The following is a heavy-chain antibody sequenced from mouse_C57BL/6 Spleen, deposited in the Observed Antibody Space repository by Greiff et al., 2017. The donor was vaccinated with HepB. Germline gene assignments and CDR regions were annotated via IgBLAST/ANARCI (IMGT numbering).Heavy chain of an antibody. CDR3: ANYYGYDGDFDY. D-gene: IGHD2-2*01. V-gene: IGHV1-59*01. J-gene: IGHJ2*01. CDR2: IDPSDSYT. Sequence: VQLQQPGAELVRPGTSVKLSCKASGYTFTSYWMHWVKQRPGQGLEWIGVIDPSDSYTNYNQKFKGKATLTVDTSASTAYMQLSSLTSEDSAVYYCANYYGYDGDFDYWGQGTTLTVSS. CDR1: GYTFTSYW.